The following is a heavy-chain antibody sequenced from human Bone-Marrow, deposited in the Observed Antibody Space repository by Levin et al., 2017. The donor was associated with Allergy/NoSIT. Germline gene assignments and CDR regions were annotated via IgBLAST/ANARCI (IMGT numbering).Heavy chain of an antibody. J-gene: IGHJ6*02. CDR3: ARDMNKAHYNYGLDV. V-gene: IGHV3-11*01. D-gene: IGHD1/OR15-1a*01. CDR1: GFTLSDYY. Sequence: GGSLRLSCAASGFTLSDYYMSWIRQAPGKGLEWVSYISSRGTTMYLADSVKGRFTISRDNAKNSLSLQMNSLRADDTPVYYCARDMNKAHYNYGLDVWGQGTTVTVSS. CDR2: ISSRGTTM.